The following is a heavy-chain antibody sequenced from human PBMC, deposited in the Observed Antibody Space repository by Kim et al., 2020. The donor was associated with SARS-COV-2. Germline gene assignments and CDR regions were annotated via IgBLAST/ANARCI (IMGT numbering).Heavy chain of an antibody. D-gene: IGHD4-17*01. V-gene: IGHV1-8*01. CDR3: ARRLRPHMDV. CDR2: NS. Sequence: NSAYDQKFQGRVTMTRTTSMSTAYMGLSSLRSEDTAVYYGARRLRPHMDVWGQGTTVTVSS. J-gene: IGHJ6*02.